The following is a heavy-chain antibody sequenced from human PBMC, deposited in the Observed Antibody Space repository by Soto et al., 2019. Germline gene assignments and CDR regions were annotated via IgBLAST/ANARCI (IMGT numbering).Heavy chain of an antibody. CDR1: GFTFSSYA. Sequence: EVQLLESGGGLVQPGGSLRLSCEASGFTFSSYAMNWVRQAPGKGLQWVSGISSGGGSTYYADSVKGRFTISRDNSKNTLYLQMNSLRAEDTAVYYCAQDRRTPDSWGQGTLVTVSS. J-gene: IGHJ4*02. V-gene: IGHV3-23*01. CDR2: ISSGGGST. CDR3: AQDRRTPDS.